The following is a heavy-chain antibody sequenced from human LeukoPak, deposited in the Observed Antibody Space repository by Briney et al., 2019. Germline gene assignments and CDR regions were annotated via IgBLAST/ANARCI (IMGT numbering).Heavy chain of an antibody. CDR1: GFTFSSYW. CDR3: ARDSTIVAAGSDY. D-gene: IGHD6-13*01. J-gene: IGHJ4*02. CDR2: IKQDGSEK. Sequence: GSLRLSCAASGFTFSSYWMSWVRQAPGKGLEWVANIKQDGSEKYYVDSVKGRFTISRDNAKDSLFLQMNSLRAEDTAVYYCARDSTIVAAGSDYWGQGTLVTVSS. V-gene: IGHV3-7*01.